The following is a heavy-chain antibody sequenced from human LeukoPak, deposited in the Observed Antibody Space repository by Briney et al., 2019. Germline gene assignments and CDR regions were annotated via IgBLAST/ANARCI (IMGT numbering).Heavy chain of an antibody. CDR2: ISSSSSYI. CDR3: ARGGTRGTLDYGDY. Sequence: GGSLRLSCAASGFTFSSYSMNWVRQAPGKGLEWVSSISSSSSYIYSADSVKGRFTISRDNAKNSLYLQMNSLRAEDTAVYYCARGGTRGTLDYGDYWGQGTLVTVSS. J-gene: IGHJ4*02. CDR1: GFTFSSYS. V-gene: IGHV3-21*01. D-gene: IGHD1-1*01.